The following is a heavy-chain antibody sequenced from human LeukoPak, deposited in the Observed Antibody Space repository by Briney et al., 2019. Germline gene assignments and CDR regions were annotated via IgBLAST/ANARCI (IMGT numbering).Heavy chain of an antibody. CDR3: AQASYYYDSSGYYIGY. CDR1: GFSLGTSGVG. D-gene: IGHD3-22*01. V-gene: IGHV2-5*02. Sequence: SGPTLVNPTQTLTLTCTFSGFSLGTSGVGVGWICQPPGKALEWLALIYWDDDKRYSPSLKSRLTITKDTSKNQVVLTMTNMDPVDTATYYCAQASYYYDSSGYYIGYWGQGTLVTVSS. J-gene: IGHJ4*02. CDR2: IYWDDDK.